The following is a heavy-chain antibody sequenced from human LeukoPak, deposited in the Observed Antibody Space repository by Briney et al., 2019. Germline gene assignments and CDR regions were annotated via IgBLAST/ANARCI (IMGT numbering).Heavy chain of an antibody. J-gene: IGHJ4*02. V-gene: IGHV3-23*01. CDR1: GFTFSSYA. D-gene: IGHD2-15*01. Sequence: GGSLRLSCAASGFTFSSYAMNWVRQAPGKGLEWVSGISGSGDSIHYADSVKGRFTISRDNSKNTVYLQMNSLRVDDTAVYYCAKDPDIVVVVAAIGNYFNYWGQGTLVTVSS. CDR2: ISGSGDSI. CDR3: AKDPDIVVVVAAIGNYFNY.